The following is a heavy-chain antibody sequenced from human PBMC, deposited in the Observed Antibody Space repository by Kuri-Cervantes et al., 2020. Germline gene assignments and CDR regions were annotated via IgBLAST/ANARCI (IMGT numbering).Heavy chain of an antibody. V-gene: IGHV3-48*04. Sequence: GESLKISCAASGFTFGSYTMSWVRQAPGKGLEWVSYISSSGSTIYYADSVKGRFTISRDNAKNSLYLQMNSLRAEDTAVYYCARDSAALHLLTLDYWGQGTLVTVSS. D-gene: IGHD6-13*01. J-gene: IGHJ4*02. CDR1: GFTFGSYT. CDR2: ISSSGSTI. CDR3: ARDSAALHLLTLDY.